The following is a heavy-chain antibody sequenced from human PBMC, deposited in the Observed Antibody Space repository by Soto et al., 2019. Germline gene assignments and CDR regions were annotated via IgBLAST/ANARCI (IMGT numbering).Heavy chain of an antibody. CDR3: AKDTYYHDSSGYYTFDN. V-gene: IGHV3-30*18. CDR1: GFTFSSYG. J-gene: IGHJ4*02. Sequence: PGGSLRLSCAASGFTFSSYGMHWVRQAPGKGLEWVAVISYDGSNKYYADSVKGRFTISRDNSKNTLYLQMNSLRAEDTAVYYCAKDTYYHDSSGYYTFDNWGQGTLVPVSA. D-gene: IGHD3-22*01. CDR2: ISYDGSNK.